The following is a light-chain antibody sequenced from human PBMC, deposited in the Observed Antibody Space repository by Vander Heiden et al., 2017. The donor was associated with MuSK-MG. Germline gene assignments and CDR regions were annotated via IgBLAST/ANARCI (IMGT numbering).Light chain of an antibody. CDR3: NSYTTSNTLTVV. J-gene: IGLJ2*01. Sequence: QSALTQPASVSGSPGQSITISCTGTSSDVGGYDYVSWYQQHPGKAPKLMIYEVSNRPSGVSNRFSGSKSGNTASLTISGLQAEDEADYYGNSYTTSNTLTVVFGGGTKLTVL. V-gene: IGLV2-14*01. CDR1: SSDVGGYDY. CDR2: EVS.